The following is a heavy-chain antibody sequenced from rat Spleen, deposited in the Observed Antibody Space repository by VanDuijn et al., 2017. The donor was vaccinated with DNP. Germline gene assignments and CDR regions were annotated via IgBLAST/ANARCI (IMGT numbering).Heavy chain of an antibody. Sequence: EVQLVESGGGLVQPGRSLKLSCAASGFTFSDYSMAWVRQAPKKGLEWVATISYDGSRIYYRDSVKGRFTISRDNAKNTQYLQMDSLRSEDTATYYCARHRGYMEAMDAWGQGTSVTVSA. CDR1: GFTFSDYS. J-gene: IGHJ4*01. CDR3: ARHRGYMEAMDA. CDR2: ISYDGSRI. D-gene: IGHD1-2*01. V-gene: IGHV5-7*01.